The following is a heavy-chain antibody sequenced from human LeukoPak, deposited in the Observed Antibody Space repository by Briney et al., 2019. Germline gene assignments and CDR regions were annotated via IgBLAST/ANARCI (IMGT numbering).Heavy chain of an antibody. J-gene: IGHJ5*02. V-gene: IGHV3-7*01. CDR3: ARDGRYSSSWYVGLFAQRGAWFDP. Sequence: PWGSLRLSCAASGFTFSSYWMSWVRQAPGKGLEWVANIKQDGSEKYYVDSVKGRFTISRDNAKNSLYLQMNSLRAEDTAVYYCARDGRYSSSWYVGLFAQRGAWFDPWGQGTLVTVSS. CDR2: IKQDGSEK. D-gene: IGHD6-13*01. CDR1: GFTFSSYW.